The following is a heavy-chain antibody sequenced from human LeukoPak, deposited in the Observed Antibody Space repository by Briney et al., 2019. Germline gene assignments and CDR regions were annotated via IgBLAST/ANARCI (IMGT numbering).Heavy chain of an antibody. J-gene: IGHJ4*02. CDR2: IYYSGST. V-gene: IGHV4-61*01. Sequence: SETLSLTCTVSGGSVSSGTYYWSWIRQPPGKGLEWIGYIYYSGSTNYNPSLKSRVTISVDTSKSQFSLKLSSVTAADTAVYYCARGGWLGKPQRVDYWGQGTLVTVSS. CDR1: GGSVSSGTYY. CDR3: ARGGWLGKPQRVDY. D-gene: IGHD6-19*01.